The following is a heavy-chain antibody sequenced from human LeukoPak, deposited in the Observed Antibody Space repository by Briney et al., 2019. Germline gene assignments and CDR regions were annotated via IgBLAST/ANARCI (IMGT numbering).Heavy chain of an antibody. Sequence: GESLKISCKASGYNFTPYWIGWVRQMPGKGLEWMGITFPGGSDTKYSPPFQGLVTMSADRSISTAYVQWSSLKASDTAMYYCARHNSVAATLRNWFDPWGQGTLVTVSS. CDR3: ARHNSVAATLRNWFDP. CDR2: TFPGGSDT. D-gene: IGHD2-15*01. V-gene: IGHV5-51*01. J-gene: IGHJ5*02. CDR1: GYNFTPYW.